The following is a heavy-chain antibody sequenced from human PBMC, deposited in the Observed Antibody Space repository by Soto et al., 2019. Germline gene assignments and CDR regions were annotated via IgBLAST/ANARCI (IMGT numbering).Heavy chain of an antibody. CDR2: IDQDGSKK. J-gene: IGHJ4*02. Sequence: PGGSLRLSCEASGFTFSSYWMSWVRQAPGKGLEWVANIDQDGSKKYYVDSVKGRFTISRDNAKNSLYLQMNSLRAEDTAVYYCAGGTQYHDNSGQSFDHWGQGTLVTVSS. V-gene: IGHV3-7*03. D-gene: IGHD3-22*01. CDR3: AGGTQYHDNSGQSFDH. CDR1: GFTFSSYW.